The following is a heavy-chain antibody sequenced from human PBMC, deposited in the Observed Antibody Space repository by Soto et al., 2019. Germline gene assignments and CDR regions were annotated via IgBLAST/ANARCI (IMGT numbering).Heavy chain of an antibody. CDR1: GYTFTSYG. J-gene: IGHJ5*02. CDR3: ARDTVVVAATFNWFDP. CDR2: ISAYNGNT. V-gene: IGHV1-18*01. D-gene: IGHD2-15*01. Sequence: QVQLVQSGAEVKKPGASVKVSCKASGYTFTSYGISWVRQAPGQGLEWMGWISAYNGNTNYAQKLQGRVTMTTDTXTXTGYMELRSLRSDDTAVYYCARDTVVVAATFNWFDPWGQGTLVTVSS.